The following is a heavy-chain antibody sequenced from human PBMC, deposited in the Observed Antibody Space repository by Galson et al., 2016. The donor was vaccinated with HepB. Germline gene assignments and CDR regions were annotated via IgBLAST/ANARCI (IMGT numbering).Heavy chain of an antibody. D-gene: IGHD2-2*03. CDR3: AIDPSHWIENPFAL. CDR2: ICGSCGDI. CDR1: GFTCKNFG. J-gene: IGHJ4*02. V-gene: IGHV3-23*01. Sequence: SLRLSCAASGFTCKNFGMTWVRQAPGKGLEWVSTICGSCGDIEYANPVQGRFTISRDNSENTLSLQMNSLRAEDTATYYCAIDPSHWIENPFALWGQGTLVTVSS.